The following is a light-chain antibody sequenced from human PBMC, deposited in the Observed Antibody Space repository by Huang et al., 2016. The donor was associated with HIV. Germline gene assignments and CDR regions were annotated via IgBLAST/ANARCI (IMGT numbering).Light chain of an antibody. J-gene: IGKJ5*01. Sequence: EIVLTQSPGTLSLSPGERATLSCRASQRVSSNYLAWYQQKPGQAPRFLIYGASRRATGLPDMFSGSGSGTDITLTISRLEPEDFEVYYCQQYGSSITFGQGTRLEIK. V-gene: IGKV3-20*01. CDR1: QRVSSNY. CDR2: GAS. CDR3: QQYGSSIT.